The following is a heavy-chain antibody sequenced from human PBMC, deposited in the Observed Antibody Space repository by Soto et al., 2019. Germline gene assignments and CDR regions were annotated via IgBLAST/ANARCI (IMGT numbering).Heavy chain of an antibody. V-gene: IGHV1-69*13. CDR1: GGTFSSYA. Sequence: ASVKVSCKASGGTFSSYAISWVRQAPGQGLEWMGGIIPIFGTANYAQKFQGRVTITADESTSTAYMELSSLRSEDTAVYYCAREEAGAFDIWGQGTMVTVSS. CDR2: IIPIFGTA. J-gene: IGHJ3*02. CDR3: AREEAGAFDI.